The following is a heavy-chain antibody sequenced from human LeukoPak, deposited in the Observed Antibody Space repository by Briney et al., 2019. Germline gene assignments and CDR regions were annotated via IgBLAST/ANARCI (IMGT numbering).Heavy chain of an antibody. CDR2: IYYSGST. CDR3: ARFPFDY. Sequence: SETLSLTCTVSGGSISSSSYYWGWIRKPPGKGLEWIGSIYYSGSTYYNPSLKSRVTISVDTSKNQFSLKLSSVTAADTAVYYCARFPFDYWGQGTLVTVSS. J-gene: IGHJ4*02. V-gene: IGHV4-39*01. CDR1: GGSISSSSYY.